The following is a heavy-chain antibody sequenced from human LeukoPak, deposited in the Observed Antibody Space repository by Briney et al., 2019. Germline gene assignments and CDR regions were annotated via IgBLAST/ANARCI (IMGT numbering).Heavy chain of an antibody. CDR3: ARNRMRSVDTALETPPDY. V-gene: IGHV1-69*13. Sequence: SVKVSCKASGGTYSSYAISWVRQAPGQGLEWMGGIIPIFGTANYAQKFQGRVTITADESTSTAYMELSSLRSEDTAVYYCARNRMRSVDTALETPPDYWGQGTLVTVSS. D-gene: IGHD5-18*01. J-gene: IGHJ4*02. CDR1: GGTYSSYA. CDR2: IIPIFGTA.